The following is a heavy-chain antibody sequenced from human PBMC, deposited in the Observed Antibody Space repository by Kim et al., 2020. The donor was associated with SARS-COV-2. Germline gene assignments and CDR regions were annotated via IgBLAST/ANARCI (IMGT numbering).Heavy chain of an antibody. D-gene: IGHD3-22*01. V-gene: IGHV3-23*01. Sequence: GGSLRLSCAASGFTFNNYAMAWVRQAPGKGLEWVSGIADRSGSTFYADSGKGRFTMSGDSSKNTVYLQMDNLRAEDTALYYCWKPIMYEINSYYYDHYYG. CDR1: GFTFNNYA. CDR3: WKPIMYEINSYYYDHYYG. J-gene: IGHJ6*01. CDR2: IADRSGST.